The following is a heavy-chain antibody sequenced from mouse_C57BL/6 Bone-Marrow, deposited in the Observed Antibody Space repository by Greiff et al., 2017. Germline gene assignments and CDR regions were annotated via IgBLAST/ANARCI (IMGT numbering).Heavy chain of an antibody. J-gene: IGHJ3*01. CDR3: TGGRVDAY. Sequence: DVKLVESGGGLVQPGGSMKLSCVASGFTFSNYWMNWVRQSPEKGLEWVAKISLKSDNYATHYAESVKGRFTNTRDDSKSSVYLQMNTLRAEDTGIYYCTGGRVDAYWGQGTLVTVSA. D-gene: IGHD1-1*01. V-gene: IGHV6-3*01. CDR1: GFTFSNYW. CDR2: ISLKSDNYAT.